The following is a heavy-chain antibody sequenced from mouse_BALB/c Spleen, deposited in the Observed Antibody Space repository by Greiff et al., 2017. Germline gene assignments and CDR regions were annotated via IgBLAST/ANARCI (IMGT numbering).Heavy chain of an antibody. J-gene: IGHJ1*01. CDR1: GYTFTSYW. D-gene: IGHD3-1*01. CDR3: TRRGARGDFDV. Sequence: QVQLQQPGAELVKPGASVKMSCKASGYTFTSYWMHWVKQRPGQGLEWIGVIDPSDSYTSYNQKFKGKATLTVDTSSSTAYMQLSSLTSEDSAVYYCTRRGARGDFDVWGAGTTVTVSS. CDR2: IDPSDSYT. V-gene: IGHV1S127*01.